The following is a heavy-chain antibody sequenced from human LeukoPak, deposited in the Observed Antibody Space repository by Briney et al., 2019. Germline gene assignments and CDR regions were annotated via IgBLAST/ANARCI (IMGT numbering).Heavy chain of an antibody. CDR3: ANLGEARAFDY. CDR2: ISSSSSYI. J-gene: IGHJ4*02. CDR1: GFTFSSYS. Sequence: PGGSLRLSCAASGFTFSSYSMNWVRQAPGKGLEWVSSISSSSSYIYYADSVKGRFTISRDNSKNTLYLQMNSLRAEDTAVYYCANLGEARAFDYWGQGTLVTVSS. V-gene: IGHV3-21*04. D-gene: IGHD3-16*01.